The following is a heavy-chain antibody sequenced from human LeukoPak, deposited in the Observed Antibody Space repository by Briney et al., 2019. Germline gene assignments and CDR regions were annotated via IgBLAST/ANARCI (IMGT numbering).Heavy chain of an antibody. J-gene: IGHJ3*01. Sequence: PGGSLRLSCAASEFTFSGHQMSWVRQAPGKGPEWVAKIIQDGSEEYYLDSVKGRFIISRDNGKNSLYLEMNSLRVEDTAVYHCARDWRQDNAFDLWGRGTMVTVSS. CDR1: EFTFSGHQ. CDR3: ARDWRQDNAFDL. D-gene: IGHD2-15*01. CDR2: IIQDGSEE. V-gene: IGHV3-7*01.